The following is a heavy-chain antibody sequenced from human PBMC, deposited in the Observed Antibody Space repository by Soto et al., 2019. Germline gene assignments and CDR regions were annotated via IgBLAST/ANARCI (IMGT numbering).Heavy chain of an antibody. CDR2: MSYSRST. CDR1: GGSISSNNYY. V-gene: IGHV4-39*01. J-gene: IGHJ4*02. Sequence: QLQLQESGPGLVKPSETLSLTCFVSGGSISSNNYYWGWIRQPPGKGLEWIGSMSYSRSTYYNPSLKTQVTISVDTSKNQCSLKLTPVPAADTAGYFWARHLSPTHWGGGYVAYWGQGPLVTVSS. CDR3: ARHLSPTHWGGGYVAY. D-gene: IGHD3-16*01.